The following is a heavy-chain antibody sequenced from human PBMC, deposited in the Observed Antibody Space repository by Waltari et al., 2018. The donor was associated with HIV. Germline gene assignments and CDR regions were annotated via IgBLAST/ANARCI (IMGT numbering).Heavy chain of an antibody. D-gene: IGHD2-2*01. CDR2: ISSSSSTI. CDR1: GFTFSSYS. CDR3: ARALGCSSTSCHYWYFDL. J-gene: IGHJ2*01. Sequence: EVQLVESGGGLVQPGGSLRLSCAASGFTFSSYSMNWVRQAPGKGLEWVSYISSSSSTINYADSVKGRFTISRDNAKNSLDLQMNSLRAEDTAVYYCARALGCSSTSCHYWYFDLWGRGTLVTVSS. V-gene: IGHV3-48*01.